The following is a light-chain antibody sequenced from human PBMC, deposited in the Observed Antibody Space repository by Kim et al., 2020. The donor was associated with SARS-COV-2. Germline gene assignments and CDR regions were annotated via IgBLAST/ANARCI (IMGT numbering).Light chain of an antibody. CDR1: SGSIASNY. CDR2: EDN. Sequence: PGKTVTISCTRSSGSIASNYVQWYQQRPGSAPTTVIYEDNQRPSGVPDRFSGSIDSSSNSASLTISGLKTEDEADYYCQSYDSSNRVFGGGTKLTVL. J-gene: IGLJ3*02. V-gene: IGLV6-57*03. CDR3: QSYDSSNRV.